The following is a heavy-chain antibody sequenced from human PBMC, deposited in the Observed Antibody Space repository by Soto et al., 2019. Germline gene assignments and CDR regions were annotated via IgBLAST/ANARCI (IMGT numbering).Heavy chain of an antibody. D-gene: IGHD3-10*01. CDR3: AASTYGSGSYIGMDV. J-gene: IGHJ6*02. Sequence: GASVKVSCKASGSTFSSYIINWVRRAPGQGLEWMGRIIPIVGIANYAQRFQGRVTITADKSTSTAYMELSSLRSEDTAVYYCAASTYGSGSYIGMDVWGQGTTVTVSS. CDR2: IIPIVGIA. V-gene: IGHV1-69*02. CDR1: GSTFSSYI.